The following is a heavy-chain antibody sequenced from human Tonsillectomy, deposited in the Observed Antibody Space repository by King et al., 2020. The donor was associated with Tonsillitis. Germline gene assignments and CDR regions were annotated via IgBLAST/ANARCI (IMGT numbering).Heavy chain of an antibody. CDR2: IYHSGST. CDR1: GGSISSGGYS. J-gene: IGHJ4*02. Sequence: LQLQESGSGLVKPSQTLSLTCAVSGGSISSGGYSWSWIRQPPGKGLEWIGYIYHSGSTYYNPSLKSRVTISVDRSKNQFSLKLSSVTAADTAVYYCARSTYEYFDYWGQETLVTVSS. CDR3: ARSTYEYFDY. V-gene: IGHV4-30-2*01. D-gene: IGHD2-2*01.